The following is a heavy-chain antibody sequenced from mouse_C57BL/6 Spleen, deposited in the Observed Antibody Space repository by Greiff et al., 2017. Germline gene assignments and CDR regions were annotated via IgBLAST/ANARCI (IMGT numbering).Heavy chain of an antibody. CDR2: INPNNGGT. D-gene: IGHD2-4*01. J-gene: IGHJ4*01. V-gene: IGHV1-18*01. Sequence: EVQLQQSGPELVKPGASVKIPCKASGYTFTDYNMDWVKQSHGKSLEWIGDINPNNGGTIYNQKFKGKATLTGDKSSSTAYMELRSLTSEDTAVYYCARGRLRQAMDDWGQGTSVTVSS. CDR3: ARGRLRQAMDD. CDR1: GYTFTDYN.